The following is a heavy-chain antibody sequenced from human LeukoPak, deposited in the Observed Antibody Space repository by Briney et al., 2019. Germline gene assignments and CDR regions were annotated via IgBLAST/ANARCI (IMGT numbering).Heavy chain of an antibody. V-gene: IGHV3-30-3*01. J-gene: IGHJ4*02. CDR1: GFTFSSYA. D-gene: IGHD6-13*01. CDR3: ARDSVPFSSRFTFDY. CDR2: ISYDGSNK. Sequence: PGGSLRLSCAASGFTFSSYAMHWVRQAPGKGLEWVAVISYDGSNKYYADSVKGRFTISRDNSKNTLYLQMNSLRAEDTAVYYCARDSVPFSSRFTFDYWGQGTLVTVSS.